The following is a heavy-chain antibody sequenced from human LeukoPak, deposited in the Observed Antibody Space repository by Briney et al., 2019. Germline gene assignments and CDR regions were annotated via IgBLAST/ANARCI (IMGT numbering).Heavy chain of an antibody. CDR3: TRGDLNV. J-gene: IGHJ4*02. CDR1: GFTFGEYA. V-gene: IGHV3-49*03. CDR2: ITNKASGRAI. Sequence: GGSLRLSCTGSGFTFGEYAMSWFRQAPGRGLEWVGLITNKASGRAIHYAASVRGRFTISRDDSKTIAYLHMNSLLPEDTGVYYCTRGDLNVWGLGTLVTVSS. D-gene: IGHD1-1*01.